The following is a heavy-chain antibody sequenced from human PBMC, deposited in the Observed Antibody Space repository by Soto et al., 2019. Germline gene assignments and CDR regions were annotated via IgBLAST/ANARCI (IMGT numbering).Heavy chain of an antibody. CDR3: SRDKRGENYYGMDV. CDR1: GGSISSGGYY. D-gene: IGHD3-10*01. Sequence: QVQLQESGPGLVKPSQTLSLTCTVSGGSISSGGYYWSWIRQHPGKGLEWIGYIYYSGSTYYNPSLKSRVTISVDTSKNQFYLMLSSVTAADTAVYYCSRDKRGENYYGMDVWGQGTTVTVSS. CDR2: IYYSGST. J-gene: IGHJ6*02. V-gene: IGHV4-31*03.